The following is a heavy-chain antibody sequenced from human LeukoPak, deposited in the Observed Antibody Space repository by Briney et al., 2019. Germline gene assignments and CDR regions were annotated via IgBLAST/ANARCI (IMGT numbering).Heavy chain of an antibody. CDR3: GKYYPTVNWYFDY. V-gene: IGHV3-23*01. CDR1: GFIFNSYG. Sequence: GGSLRLSCAASGFIFNSYGMSWVRQAPGKGLEWVSTISGSGGSTYYADSVKGRFTISRDNSKNTLYLQMNTLRVDDTAVYYCGKYYPTVNWYFDYWGQGTLVTVSS. CDR2: ISGSGGST. D-gene: IGHD4-11*01. J-gene: IGHJ4*02.